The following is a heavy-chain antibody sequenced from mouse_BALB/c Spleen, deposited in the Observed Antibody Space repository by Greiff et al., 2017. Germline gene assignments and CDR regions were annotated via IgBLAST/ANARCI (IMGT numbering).Heavy chain of an antibody. CDR3: ARDRTMISYAMDY. J-gene: IGHJ4*01. D-gene: IGHD2-4*01. V-gene: IGHV2-6-7*01. CDR2: IWGDGST. Sequence: VKVVESGPGLVAPSQSLSITCTVPGFSLTGYGVNWVRQPPGKGLEWLGMIWGDGSTDYNSALKSRLSISKDNSKSQVFLKMNSLQTDDTARYYCARDRTMISYAMDYWGQGTSVTVSS. CDR1: GFSLTGYG.